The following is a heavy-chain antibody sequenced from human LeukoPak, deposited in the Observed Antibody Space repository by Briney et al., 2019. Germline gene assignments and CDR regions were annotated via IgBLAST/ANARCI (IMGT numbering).Heavy chain of an antibody. Sequence: PGGSLRLSCAASGFTFSSYAMSWVRQAPGKGLEWVSAISGSGGSTYYADSVKGRFTISRDNSKNTLYLQMNSLRAEDTAVYYCAKVRLGSSLNPLFDYWGQGTLVTVSS. CDR3: AKVRLGSSLNPLFDY. V-gene: IGHV3-23*01. CDR1: GFTFSSYA. D-gene: IGHD2-2*01. CDR2: ISGSGGST. J-gene: IGHJ4*02.